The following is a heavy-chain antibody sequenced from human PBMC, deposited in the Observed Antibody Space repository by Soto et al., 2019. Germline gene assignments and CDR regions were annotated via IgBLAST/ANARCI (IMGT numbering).Heavy chain of an antibody. CDR1: GFTFSVSS. CDR2: IRSKANNNAT. CDR3: GIEGACFGH. D-gene: IGHD1-26*01. V-gene: IGHV3-73*01. J-gene: IGHJ4*02. Sequence: VQLVESGGGLVQPWGSVRLSRATSGFTFSVSSMHWDRQAPGKGLEWLGRIRSKANNNATTYSESVRGRFIISRDASQDTMFLQMSSLSTEDTAMYYFGIEGACFGHWGQGTLVTVSS.